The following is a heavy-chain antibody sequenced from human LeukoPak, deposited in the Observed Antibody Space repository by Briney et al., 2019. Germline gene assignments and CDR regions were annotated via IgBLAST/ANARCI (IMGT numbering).Heavy chain of an antibody. Sequence: MPSQTLSLTCTVSGGSISSGGYYWSWIRQPPGKGLEWIGYIYHSGSTYYNPSLKSRVTISVDRSKNQFSLKLSSVTAADTAVYYCARDQKDYSNYRIFDYWGREPWSPSPQ. CDR2: IYHSGST. CDR3: ARDQKDYSNYRIFDY. CDR1: GGSISSGGYY. J-gene: IGHJ4*02. D-gene: IGHD4-11*01. V-gene: IGHV4-30-2*01.